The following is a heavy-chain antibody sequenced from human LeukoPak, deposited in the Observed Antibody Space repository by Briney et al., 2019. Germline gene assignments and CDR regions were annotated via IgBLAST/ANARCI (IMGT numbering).Heavy chain of an antibody. J-gene: IGHJ3*02. D-gene: IGHD2-21*02. CDR3: AKVLAYCGGDCSDAFDI. Sequence: TGGPLRLSCAASGFTFSSYATSWVRQAPGKGLEWVSAISGSGGSTYYADSVKGRFTISRDNSKNTLYLQMNSLRAEDTAVYYCAKVLAYCGGDCSDAFDIWGQGTMVTVSS. CDR2: ISGSGGST. CDR1: GFTFSSYA. V-gene: IGHV3-23*01.